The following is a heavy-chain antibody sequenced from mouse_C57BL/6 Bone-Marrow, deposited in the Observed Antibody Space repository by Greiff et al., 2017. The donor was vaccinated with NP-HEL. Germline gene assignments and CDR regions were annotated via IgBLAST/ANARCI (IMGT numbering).Heavy chain of an antibody. J-gene: IGHJ3*01. D-gene: IGHD2-1*01. V-gene: IGHV14-4*01. Sequence: EVQLQQSGAELVRPGASVKLSCTASGFNIKDDYMHWVKQRPEQGLEWIGWIDPENGDTEYASKFQGKATITADTSSNTAYLQLSSLTSEDTAVYYCTTEIYPDWFAYWGQGTMVTVSA. CDR2: IDPENGDT. CDR1: GFNIKDDY. CDR3: TTEIYPDWFAY.